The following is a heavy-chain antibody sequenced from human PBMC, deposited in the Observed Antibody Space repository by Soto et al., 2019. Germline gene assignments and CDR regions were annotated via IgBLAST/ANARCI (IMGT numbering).Heavy chain of an antibody. CDR2: INPSGGST. CDR1: GYTFTSYY. V-gene: IGHV1-46*01. Sequence: QVQLVQSGAEVKKPGASVKVSCKASGYTFTSYYMHWVRQAPGQGLEWMGIINPSGGSTSYAQKFQGGVTITRDTSTSTVYMELSSLRSEDTAVYYCATYPTPYYYDSSGSSATHPKDAFDIWGQETMVTVAS. CDR3: ATYPTPYYYDSSGSSATHPKDAFDI. J-gene: IGHJ3*02. D-gene: IGHD3-22*01.